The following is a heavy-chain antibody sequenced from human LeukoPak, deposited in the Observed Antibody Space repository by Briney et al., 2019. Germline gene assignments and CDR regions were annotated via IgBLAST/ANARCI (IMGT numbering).Heavy chain of an antibody. V-gene: IGHV3-23*01. D-gene: IGHD6-13*01. Sequence: PGGSLRPSCEASGLSFTNYAMMWVRQAPGKGLQWISTLTGYGGAYYADSGEGRFIISRDISKNTMFLQMYSLRAEDTAVYYCAKGAAAGKVDWFDPWGQGTLVTVSS. CDR2: LTGYGGA. CDR3: AKGAAAGKVDWFDP. CDR1: GLSFTNYA. J-gene: IGHJ5*02.